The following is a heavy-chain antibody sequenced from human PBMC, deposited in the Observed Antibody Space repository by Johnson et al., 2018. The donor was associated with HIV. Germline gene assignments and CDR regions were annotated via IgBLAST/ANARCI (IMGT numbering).Heavy chain of an antibody. CDR3: AKERGYSYGRGAFDI. D-gene: IGHD5-18*01. CDR2: ISGSGGSP. Sequence: VQLVESGGGLAKPAWSPKLSCAASGFTFSSYAMSWVRQAPGKGLEWVSAISGSGGSPYYADSVKGRFTISRDNSKNTLYLQMNSLRAEDTAVYYCAKERGYSYGRGAFDIWGQGTMVTVSS. J-gene: IGHJ3*02. V-gene: IGHV3-23*04. CDR1: GFTFSSYA.